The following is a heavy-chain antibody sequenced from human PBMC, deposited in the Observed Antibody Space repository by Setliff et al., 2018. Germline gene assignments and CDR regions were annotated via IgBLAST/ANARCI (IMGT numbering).Heavy chain of an antibody. D-gene: IGHD3-10*01. CDR1: GDPISNDYW. CDR2: INQSGTT. V-gene: IGHV4-4*02. J-gene: IGHJ5*02. Sequence: PSETLSLTCAVSGDPISNDYWWSWVRQHPERELEWIGEINQSGTTNYNTPLKGRATISVDNSKNQFSLNLNSVTAADTAVYYCATDGPVLNGDYISWGQGTLVTVSS. CDR3: ATDGPVLNGDYIS.